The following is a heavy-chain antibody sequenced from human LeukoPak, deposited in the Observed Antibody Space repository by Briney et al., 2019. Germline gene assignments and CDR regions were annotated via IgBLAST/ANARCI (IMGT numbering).Heavy chain of an antibody. Sequence: GGSLRLSCAASGFTFSSYAMHWVRQAPGKGLEWAAVISYDGSNKYYADSVKGRFTISRDNSKNTLYLQMNSLRAEDTAVYYCARDQIDVLLWFGEPNDAFDIWGQGTMVTVSS. V-gene: IGHV3-30*04. CDR3: ARDQIDVLLWFGEPNDAFDI. CDR2: ISYDGSNK. D-gene: IGHD3-10*01. J-gene: IGHJ3*02. CDR1: GFTFSSYA.